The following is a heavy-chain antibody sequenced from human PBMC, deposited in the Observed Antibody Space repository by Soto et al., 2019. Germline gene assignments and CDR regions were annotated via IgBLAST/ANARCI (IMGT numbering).Heavy chain of an antibody. CDR1: GGTFSSYA. D-gene: IGHD3-10*01. J-gene: IGHJ6*02. CDR2: IIPIFGTA. CDR3: ARIHGAGSPYYSFGMDV. Sequence: SVKVSCKASGGTFSSYAISWVRQAPGQGLEWMGGIIPIFGTANYAQKFQGRVTITADESTSTAYMELSSLRSEDTAVYYCARIHGAGSPYYSFGMDVWGQGTTVTVAS. V-gene: IGHV1-69*13.